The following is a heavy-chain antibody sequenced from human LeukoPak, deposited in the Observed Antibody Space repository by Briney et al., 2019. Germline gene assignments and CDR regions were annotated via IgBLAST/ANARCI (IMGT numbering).Heavy chain of an antibody. CDR2: INRDGSTT. V-gene: IGHV3-74*01. Sequence: PGGSLRLSCAASGFTFSNYWVHWVRQAPGRGLVWVSRINRDGSTTNYADSVKGRFTVSRDNSKNTLYLQMNSLRAEDTAVYYCARGYYDFWSGYYTYYYYYMDVWGKGTTVTVSS. D-gene: IGHD3-3*01. CDR3: ARGYYDFWSGYYTYYYYYMDV. J-gene: IGHJ6*03. CDR1: GFTFSNYW.